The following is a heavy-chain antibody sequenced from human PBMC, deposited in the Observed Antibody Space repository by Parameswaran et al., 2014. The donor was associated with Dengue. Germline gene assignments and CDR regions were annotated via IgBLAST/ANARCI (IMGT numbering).Heavy chain of an antibody. D-gene: IGHD3-10*01. CDR2: INHSGST. Sequence: WIRQPPGKGLEWIGEINHSGSTNYNPSLKSRVTISVDTSKNQFSLKLSSVAAADTAVYYCARGATMVRGVIMRGLFWFDPWGQGTLVTVSS. J-gene: IGHJ5*02. CDR3: ARGATMVRGVIMRGLFWFDP. V-gene: IGHV4-34*01.